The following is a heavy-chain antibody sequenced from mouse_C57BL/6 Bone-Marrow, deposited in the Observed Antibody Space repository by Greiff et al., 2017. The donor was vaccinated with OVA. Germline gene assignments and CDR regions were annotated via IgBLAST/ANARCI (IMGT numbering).Heavy chain of an antibody. CDR2: IDPANGNT. J-gene: IGHJ2*01. V-gene: IGHV1-84*02. CDR1: GYTFTDYY. D-gene: IGHD1-1*01. CDR3: AYFYGFDY. Sequence: QVQLQQSGPELVKPGASVKISCKASGYTFTDYYIHWVKQRPGQGLEWIVWIDPANGNTKYAPKFQGKATITADTASNTPYLQLRSLTSEDTAIYYCAYFYGFDYWGQGTTLTVSS.